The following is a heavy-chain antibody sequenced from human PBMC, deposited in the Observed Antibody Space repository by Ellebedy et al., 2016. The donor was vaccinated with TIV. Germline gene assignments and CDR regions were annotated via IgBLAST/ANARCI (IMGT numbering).Heavy chain of an antibody. Sequence: SETLSLTCTVSGGSISSSSNYWSWIRQPPGKGLEWIGYIYYSGSTNYNPSLKSRVTISVDTSKNQFSLKLRSVTAADTAVYYCARQTSFSSGPRLNAFDIWGQGTMVTVSS. D-gene: IGHD3-3*01. J-gene: IGHJ3*02. CDR3: ARQTSFSSGPRLNAFDI. CDR1: GGSISSSSNY. CDR2: IYYSGST. V-gene: IGHV4-61*01.